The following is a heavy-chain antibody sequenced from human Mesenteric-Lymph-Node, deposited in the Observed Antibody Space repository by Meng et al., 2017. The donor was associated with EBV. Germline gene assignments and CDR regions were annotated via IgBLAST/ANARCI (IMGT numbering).Heavy chain of an antibody. CDR3: AKEGSSSGFRGVY. CDR2: ISCCDGST. CDR1: GFTFSSYA. J-gene: IGHJ4*02. Sequence: EVQLLDSGGGLVQSGWSLILSCAASGFTFSSYAMSWVRHTPGKGLEWVSSISCCDGSTYYADSVKGRFTISRDNSKNTLYLQMNSLRADDTAVYYCAKEGSSSGFRGVYWGQGTLVTVAS. V-gene: IGHV3-23*01. D-gene: IGHD6-19*01.